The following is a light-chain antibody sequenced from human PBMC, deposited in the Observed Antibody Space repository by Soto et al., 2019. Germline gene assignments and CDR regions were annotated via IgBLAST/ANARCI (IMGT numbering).Light chain of an antibody. CDR2: AAS. J-gene: IGKJ4*01. Sequence: ALRMTQSPSSFSASTGDRVTITCRASQGISSYLAWYQQKPGKAPKLLIYAASTLQSGVPSRFSGSGSGTDFTLTISCLQSEDFATYYCQQYYSYPLTFGGGTKV. V-gene: IGKV1-8*01. CDR1: QGISSY. CDR3: QQYYSYPLT.